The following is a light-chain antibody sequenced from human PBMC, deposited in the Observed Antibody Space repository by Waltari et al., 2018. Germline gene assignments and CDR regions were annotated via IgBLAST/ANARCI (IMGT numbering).Light chain of an antibody. Sequence: DCVMTPSPDSLAVSLGERATINCKSSQSVLSSSDNKNYLAWYQQKPGQPPKLLIHWASTRESGVPDRFSGSGSGTDFTLTISSLEAEDVAVYYCQQFYSTPLTFGGGTKVEIK. J-gene: IGKJ4*01. CDR2: WAS. V-gene: IGKV4-1*01. CDR3: QQFYSTPLT. CDR1: QSVLSSSDNKNY.